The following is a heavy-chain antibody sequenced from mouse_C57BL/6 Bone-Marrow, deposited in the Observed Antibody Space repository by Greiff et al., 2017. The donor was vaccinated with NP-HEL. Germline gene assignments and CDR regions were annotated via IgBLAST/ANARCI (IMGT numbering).Heavy chain of an antibody. Sequence: LQESGAELVRPGTSVKVSCKASGYAFTNYLIEWVKQRPGQGLEWIGVINPGSGGTNYNEKFKGKATLTADKSSSTAYMQLSSLTSDDSAVYFCARGGIYYDYAWFAYWGQGTLVTVSA. J-gene: IGHJ3*01. V-gene: IGHV1-54*01. CDR1: GYAFTNYL. D-gene: IGHD2-4*01. CDR2: INPGSGGT. CDR3: ARGGIYYDYAWFAY.